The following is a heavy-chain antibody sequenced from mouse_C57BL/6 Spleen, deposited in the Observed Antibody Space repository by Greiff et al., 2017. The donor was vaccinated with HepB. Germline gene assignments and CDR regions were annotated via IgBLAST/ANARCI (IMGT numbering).Heavy chain of an antibody. J-gene: IGHJ2*01. V-gene: IGHV5-16*01. CDR3: ARDRQGYYGNSHYFDY. CDR2: INYDGSST. CDR1: GFTFSDYY. D-gene: IGHD2-1*01. Sequence: DVKLVESEGGLVQPGSSMKLSCTASGFTFSDYYMAWVRQVPEKGLEWVANINYDGSSTYYLDSLKSRFIISRDNAKNILYLQMSSLKSEDTATYYCARDRQGYYGNSHYFDYWGQGTTLTVSS.